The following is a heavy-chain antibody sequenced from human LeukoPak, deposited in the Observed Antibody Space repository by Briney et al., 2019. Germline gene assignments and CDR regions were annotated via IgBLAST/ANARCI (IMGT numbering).Heavy chain of an antibody. V-gene: IGHV1-8*01. Sequence: ASVKVSCKASGYTFTSYDINWVRQAPGQGLEWMGWMNPNSGNTGYAQKFQGRVTMTRNTSISTAYMELSSLRSEDTAVYYCARVSRGSYYYYYGMDVWGQGTTVTVSS. CDR1: GYTFTSYD. J-gene: IGHJ6*02. CDR3: ARVSRGSYYYYYGMDV. CDR2: MNPNSGNT. D-gene: IGHD3-16*01.